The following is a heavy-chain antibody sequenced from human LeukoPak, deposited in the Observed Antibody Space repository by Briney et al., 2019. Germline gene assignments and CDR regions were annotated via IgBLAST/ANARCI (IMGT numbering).Heavy chain of an antibody. CDR2: INLDGGST. V-gene: IGHV3-20*04. CDR1: GFTFDDYG. J-gene: IGHJ4*02. CDR3: ARPRGLYCSGGSCYFDY. Sequence: GGSLRLSCAASGFTFDDYGMSWVRQAPGKGLEWGSGINLDGGSTGYADSVKGRSTISRDNAKNSLYLQMNSLRAEDTALYYCARPRGLYCSGGSCYFDYWGQGTLVTVSS. D-gene: IGHD2-15*01.